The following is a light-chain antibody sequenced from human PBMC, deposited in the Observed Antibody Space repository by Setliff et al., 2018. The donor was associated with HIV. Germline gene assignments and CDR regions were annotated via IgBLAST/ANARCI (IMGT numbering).Light chain of an antibody. V-gene: IGLV2-14*01. CDR1: SSDVGGYNY. CDR3: SSYTSSSTYV. J-gene: IGLJ1*01. CDR2: DVS. Sequence: QSALAQPASVSGSPGQSITISCTGTSSDVGGYNYVSWYQQHPGKAPKLMIYDVSKRPSGVSNRFSGSKSGNTASLTISGLQAEDEADYYCSSYTSSSTYVFGNGTKGTV.